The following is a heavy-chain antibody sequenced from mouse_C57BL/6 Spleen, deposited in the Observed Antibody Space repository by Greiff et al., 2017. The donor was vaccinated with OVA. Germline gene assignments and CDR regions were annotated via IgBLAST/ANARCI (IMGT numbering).Heavy chain of an antibody. CDR2: ISSGSSTI. J-gene: IGHJ1*03. V-gene: IGHV5-17*01. D-gene: IGHD4-1*01. CDR3: ARLTGTWYFDV. CDR1: GFTFSDYG. Sequence: EVMLVESGGGLVKPGGSLKLSCAASGFTFSDYGMHWVRQAPEKGLEWVAYISSGSSTIYYADTVKGRFTISRANAKNTLFLQRTSLRSEDTAMYYCARLTGTWYFDVWGTGTTVTVSS.